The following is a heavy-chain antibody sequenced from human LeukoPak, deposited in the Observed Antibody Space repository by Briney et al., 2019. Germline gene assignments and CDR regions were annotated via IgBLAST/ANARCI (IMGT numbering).Heavy chain of an antibody. D-gene: IGHD3-10*01. V-gene: IGHV3-7*01. CDR3: ARDGVLLWFGEEGFFDY. Sequence: GGSLRLSCAASGFTFSSYWMSWVRQAPGKGLEWVANIKRDGSEKYYVDSVKGRFTISRDNAKNSLYLQMNSLRAEDTAVYYCARDGVLLWFGEEGFFDYWGQGTLVTVSS. CDR2: IKRDGSEK. CDR1: GFTFSSYW. J-gene: IGHJ4*02.